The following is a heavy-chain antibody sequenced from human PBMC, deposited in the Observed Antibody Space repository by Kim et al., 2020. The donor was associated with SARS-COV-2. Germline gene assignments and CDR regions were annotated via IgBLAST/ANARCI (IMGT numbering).Heavy chain of an antibody. Sequence: NPSLNGRVTISVDTSKNQFSLKLSSVTAADTAVYYCASLKLLWFGESFDYWGQGTLVTVSS. D-gene: IGHD3-10*01. CDR3: ASLKLLWFGESFDY. J-gene: IGHJ4*02. V-gene: IGHV4-39*01.